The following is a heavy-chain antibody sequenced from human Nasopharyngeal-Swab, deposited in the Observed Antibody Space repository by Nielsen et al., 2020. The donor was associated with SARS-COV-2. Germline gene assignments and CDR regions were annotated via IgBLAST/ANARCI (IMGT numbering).Heavy chain of an antibody. CDR2: ISSSSSYI. V-gene: IGHV3-21*01. CDR1: GFTFSSYW. Sequence: GGSLRLSCAASGFTFSSYWMSWVRQAPGKGLEWVSSISSSSSYIYYADSVKGRFTISRDNAKNSLYLQMNSLRAEDTAVYYCAREGSYGPVSDLDVWGKGTTVTVSS. J-gene: IGHJ6*04. CDR3: AREGSYGPVSDLDV. D-gene: IGHD5-18*01.